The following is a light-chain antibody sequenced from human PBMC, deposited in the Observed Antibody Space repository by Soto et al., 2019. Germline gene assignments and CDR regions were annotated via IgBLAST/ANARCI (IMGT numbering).Light chain of an antibody. J-gene: IGKJ2*01. CDR2: DAS. Sequence: EIVLTQSPGTLSLSPGGRATLSCRASQSVSSNYLAWYQQTPGQAPRLLIYDASSRATGIPDRFSGSGSGTDFTLTISRLEPEDSAVYYCQQYGSSPYTFGQGTKLEIK. CDR1: QSVSSNY. V-gene: IGKV3-20*01. CDR3: QQYGSSPYT.